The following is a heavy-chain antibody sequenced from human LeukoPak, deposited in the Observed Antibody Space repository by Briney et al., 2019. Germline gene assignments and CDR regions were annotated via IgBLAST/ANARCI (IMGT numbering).Heavy chain of an antibody. J-gene: IGHJ4*02. V-gene: IGHV1-18*01. Sequence: ASVKVSCKASGYTFTSYGISWVRQAPGQGLEWMGWISAYNGNTNYAQKLQGRVTMTTDTATSTAYMELRSLRSDDTAVYYCARDHRSWSSGYEGYWGQGTLVTVSS. CDR2: ISAYNGNT. CDR1: GYTFTSYG. D-gene: IGHD5-12*01. CDR3: ARDHRSWSSGYEGY.